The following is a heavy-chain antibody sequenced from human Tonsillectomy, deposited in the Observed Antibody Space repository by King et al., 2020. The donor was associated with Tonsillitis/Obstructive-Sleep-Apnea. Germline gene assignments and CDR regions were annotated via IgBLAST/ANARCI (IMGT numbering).Heavy chain of an antibody. J-gene: IGHJ6*03. CDR2: IYGGGDT. V-gene: IGHV3-53*01. D-gene: IGHD4-23*01. CDR3: GYPNSGYYYYYMDV. CDR1: GFTVSINF. Sequence: VQLVESGGGLIQPGGSLRLSCAASGFTVSINFMSWVRQAPGKGLEWVSVIYGGGDTYYTDSVKGRFTISRDTSKNTLYLQMNSLRAEDTAVYYCGYPNSGYYYYYMDVWGKGTTVTVSS.